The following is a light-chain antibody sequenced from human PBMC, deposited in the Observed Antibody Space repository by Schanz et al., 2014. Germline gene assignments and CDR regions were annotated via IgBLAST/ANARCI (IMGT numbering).Light chain of an antibody. V-gene: IGLV2-14*03. CDR1: RSDVGGYNY. Sequence: QSALTQPASVSGSPGQSITISCTGTRSDVGGYNYVSWYQQHPGKAPRLMISDVTSRPSGVSNRFSGSKSGNTASLTISGLQAEDEADYYCSSYTSSGTLTLFGGGTKLTVL. J-gene: IGLJ3*02. CDR2: DVT. CDR3: SSYTSSGTLTL.